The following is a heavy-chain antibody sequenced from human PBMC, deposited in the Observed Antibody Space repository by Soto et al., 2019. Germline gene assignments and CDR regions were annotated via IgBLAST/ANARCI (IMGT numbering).Heavy chain of an antibody. Sequence: SETLSLTCTVSGGSVSSGSYYWSWIRQPPGKGLEWIGYIYYSGSTNYNPSLKSRVTISVDTSKNQFSLKLSSVTAADTAVYYCASSMEDFWSGSASKNYYYYGMDVSGQGTTVTVSS. CDR3: ASSMEDFWSGSASKNYYYYGMDV. CDR1: GGSVSSGSYY. V-gene: IGHV4-61*01. CDR2: IYYSGST. J-gene: IGHJ6*02. D-gene: IGHD3-3*01.